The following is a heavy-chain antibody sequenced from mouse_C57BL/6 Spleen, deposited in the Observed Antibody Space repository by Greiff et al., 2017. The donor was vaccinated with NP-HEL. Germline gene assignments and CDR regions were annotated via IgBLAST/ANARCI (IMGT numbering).Heavy chain of an antibody. CDR1: GYTFTSYG. CDR3: ARWYYGSSYGVYFDY. CDR2: IYPRSGNT. V-gene: IGHV1-81*01. D-gene: IGHD1-1*01. Sequence: QVQLKQSGAELARPGASVKLSCKASGYTFTSYGISWVKQRTGQGLEWIGEIYPRSGNTYYNEKFKGKATLTADKSSSTAYMELRSLTSEDSAVYFCARWYYGSSYGVYFDYWGQGTTLTVSS. J-gene: IGHJ2*01.